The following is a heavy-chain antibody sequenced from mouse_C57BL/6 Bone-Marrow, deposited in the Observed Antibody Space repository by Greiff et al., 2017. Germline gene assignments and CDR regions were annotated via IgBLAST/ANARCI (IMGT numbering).Heavy chain of an antibody. D-gene: IGHD2-10*01. Sequence: QVQLQQSGAELTRPGASVKLSCKASGYTFTSYGISWVKQRTGQGLEWIGEIYPRSGNTYYNEKFKGKATLTADKSSSTAYMELRSLTSEDSAVYFCARGAYYGNYEDYWGQGTTLTVSS. CDR3: ARGAYYGNYEDY. CDR2: IYPRSGNT. J-gene: IGHJ2*01. CDR1: GYTFTSYG. V-gene: IGHV1-81*01.